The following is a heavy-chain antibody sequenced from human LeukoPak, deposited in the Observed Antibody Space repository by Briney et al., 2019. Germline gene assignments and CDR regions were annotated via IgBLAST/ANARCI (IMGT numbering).Heavy chain of an antibody. J-gene: IGHJ6*02. CDR2: IYYSGST. CDR3: ARDRVVAAIRGSGYYGMDV. CDR1: DGSISSNTYY. V-gene: IGHV4-39*07. D-gene: IGHD2-15*01. Sequence: NPSETLSLTCTVSDGSISSNTYYWGWIRQPPGKGLEWIGSIYYSGSTYYNPSLKSRVTISVDTSKNQFSLKLSSVTAADTAVYYCARDRVVAAIRGSGYYGMDVWGQGTTVTVSS.